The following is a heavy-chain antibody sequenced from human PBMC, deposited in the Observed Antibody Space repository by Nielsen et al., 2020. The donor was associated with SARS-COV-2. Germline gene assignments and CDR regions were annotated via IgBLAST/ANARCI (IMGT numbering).Heavy chain of an antibody. V-gene: IGHV1-18*04. CDR2: ISSYDGNT. J-gene: IGHJ6*02. Sequence: ASVKVSCKASGYTFTTYGISWVRQAPGQGLEWMGWISSYDGNTNYAQKVQGRVTMTRNTSISTAYMELSSLRSEDTAVYYCARRWSSSWYEVDYYYYGMDVWGQGTTVTVSS. CDR3: ARRWSSSWYEVDYYYYGMDV. D-gene: IGHD6-13*01. CDR1: GYTFTTYG.